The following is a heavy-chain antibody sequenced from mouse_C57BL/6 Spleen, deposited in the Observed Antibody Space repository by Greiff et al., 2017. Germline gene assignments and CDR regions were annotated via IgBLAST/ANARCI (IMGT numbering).Heavy chain of an antibody. V-gene: IGHV1-52*01. CDR3: ARGDYYGSSYDYFDY. CDR2: IDPSDSET. CDR1: GYTFTSYW. J-gene: IGHJ2*01. D-gene: IGHD1-1*01. Sequence: QVQLQQPGAELVRPGSSVKLSCKASGYTFTSYWMHWVKQRPIQGLEWIGNIDPSDSETHYNQKVKDKATLTVDKSSSTAYMQLSSLTSEDSAVYYCARGDYYGSSYDYFDYWGQGTTLTVSS.